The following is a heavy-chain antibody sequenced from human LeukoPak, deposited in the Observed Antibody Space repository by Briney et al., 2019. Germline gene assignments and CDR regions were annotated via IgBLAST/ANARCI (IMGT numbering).Heavy chain of an antibody. J-gene: IGHJ4*02. CDR2: IWYDGSNK. Sequence: GRSLRLSCAASGFTFSSYGMHWVRQAPGKGLEWVAVIWYDGSNKYYADSVKGRLTISRDNSKNTLYLQMNSLRAEDTAVYYCARSGGYSGYDFQYYFDYWGQGTLVTVSS. CDR1: GFTFSSYG. D-gene: IGHD5-12*01. CDR3: ARSGGYSGYDFQYYFDY. V-gene: IGHV3-33*01.